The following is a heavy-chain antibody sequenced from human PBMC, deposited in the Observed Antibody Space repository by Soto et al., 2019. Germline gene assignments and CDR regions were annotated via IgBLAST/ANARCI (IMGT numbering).Heavy chain of an antibody. Sequence: ASVKVSCKASGYTFTGYYMHWVRQAPGQGLEWMGRVIPILGIANYAQKFQGRVTITADKSTSTAYMELSSLRSEDTAVYYCARSPHHHLITMFGGESFPFDPWGQETLFTVSS. CDR2: VIPILGIA. D-gene: IGHD3-10*01. V-gene: IGHV1-69*02. J-gene: IGHJ5*02. CDR1: GYTFTGYY. CDR3: ARSPHHHLITMFGGESFPFDP.